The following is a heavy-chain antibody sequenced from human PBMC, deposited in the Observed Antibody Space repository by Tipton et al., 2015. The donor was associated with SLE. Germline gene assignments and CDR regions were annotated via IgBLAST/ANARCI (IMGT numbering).Heavy chain of an antibody. Sequence: SLRLSCAASGFTFSSYAMHWVRQAPGKGLEWVAVISYDGSNKYYADSVKGRFTISRDNAKNSLFLQMNSLRAEDTAFYYCAKGIRFLEWFRFDSWGQGTLVTVSS. D-gene: IGHD3-3*01. V-gene: IGHV3-30*04. CDR1: GFTFSSYA. CDR3: AKGIRFLEWFRFDS. CDR2: ISYDGSNK. J-gene: IGHJ4*02.